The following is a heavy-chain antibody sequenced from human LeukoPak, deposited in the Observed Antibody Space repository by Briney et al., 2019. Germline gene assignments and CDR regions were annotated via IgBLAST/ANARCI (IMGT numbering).Heavy chain of an antibody. Sequence: EASLTVSCKASGYTFTGYYMHWVRQAPGPGHEWMGWINPNSGGTNYAQKFQGWVTITRDTSISTAYMELSRLRSDDTAVYSCARDLTYYDILTGYPSPGDYWGQGTLVTVSS. D-gene: IGHD3-9*01. J-gene: IGHJ4*02. V-gene: IGHV1-2*04. CDR1: GYTFTGYY. CDR2: INPNSGGT. CDR3: ARDLTYYDILTGYPSPGDY.